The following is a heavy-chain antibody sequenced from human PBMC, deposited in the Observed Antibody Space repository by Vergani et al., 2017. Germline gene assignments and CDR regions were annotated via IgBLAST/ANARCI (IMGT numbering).Heavy chain of an antibody. D-gene: IGHD3-9*01. Sequence: QVQLQESGPGLLKPSETLSLTCAVYGGSFSGYYWSWIRQPPGKGLEWIGEINHSGSTNYNPSLKSRVTISVDTSKNQFSLKLSSVTAADTAVYYCARVGRLRYFDWSGGQKKNNWFDPWGQGTLVTVSS. CDR3: ARVGRLRYFDWSGGQKKNNWFDP. V-gene: IGHV4-34*01. CDR1: GGSFSGYY. CDR2: INHSGST. J-gene: IGHJ5*02.